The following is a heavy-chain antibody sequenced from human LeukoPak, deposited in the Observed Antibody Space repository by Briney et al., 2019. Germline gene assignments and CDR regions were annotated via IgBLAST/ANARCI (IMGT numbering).Heavy chain of an antibody. V-gene: IGHV4-34*01. CDR3: ARGSRWLQYVDY. J-gene: IGHJ4*02. Sequence: SETLSLTCAVCGGSFSGYYWSWIRQPPGKGLEWIGEINHSGSTNYNPSLKSRVTISVDTSKNQFSLKLSSVTAADTAVYYCARGSRWLQYVDYWGQGTLVTVSS. D-gene: IGHD5-24*01. CDR1: GGSFSGYY. CDR2: INHSGST.